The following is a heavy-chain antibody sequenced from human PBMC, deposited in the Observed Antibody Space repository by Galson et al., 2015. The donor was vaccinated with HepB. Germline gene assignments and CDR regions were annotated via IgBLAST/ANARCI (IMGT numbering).Heavy chain of an antibody. CDR3: ARAHRVANQYYYYMDV. Sequence: SLRLSCAASGFTFSSYAMSWVRQAPGKGLEWVSAISGSGGSTYYADSVKGRFTISRDNSKNTLYLQMNSLRAEDTAVYYCARAHRVANQYYYYMDVWGKGTTVTVSS. D-gene: IGHD1-14*01. CDR2: ISGSGGST. CDR1: GFTFSSYA. J-gene: IGHJ6*03. V-gene: IGHV3-23*01.